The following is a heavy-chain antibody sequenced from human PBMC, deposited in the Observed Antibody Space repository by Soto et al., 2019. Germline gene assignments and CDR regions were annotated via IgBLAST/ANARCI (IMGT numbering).Heavy chain of an antibody. J-gene: IGHJ4*02. V-gene: IGHV2-70*01. CDR2: IDWDDTT. CDR1: GFSLTTSGMS. Sequence: SGPTLVNPTQTLTLTCTFSGFSLTTSGMSVSWIRQPPGKALEWLALIDWDDTTYYNTSLKTRLTISKDTSKNLVVLTMTNMDPVDTATYFCARTPPAYINAWYILSPYFDSWGQGALVTVSS. D-gene: IGHD6-19*01. CDR3: ARTPPAYINAWYILSPYFDS.